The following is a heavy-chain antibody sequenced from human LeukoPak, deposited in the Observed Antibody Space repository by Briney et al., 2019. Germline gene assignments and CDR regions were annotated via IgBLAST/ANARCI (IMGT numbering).Heavy chain of an antibody. CDR2: ISAYNGNT. J-gene: IGHJ4*02. D-gene: IGHD6-19*01. V-gene: IGHV1-18*01. CDR3: ARSGYSSGWYGYYFDY. Sequence: GASVKVSCKASGYTFTSYGISWVRQAPGQGLEWMGWISAYNGNTNYAQKLQGKVTMTTDTSTSTAYMELRSLRSDDTAVFYCARSGYSSGWYGYYFDYWGQGTLVTVSS. CDR1: GYTFTSYG.